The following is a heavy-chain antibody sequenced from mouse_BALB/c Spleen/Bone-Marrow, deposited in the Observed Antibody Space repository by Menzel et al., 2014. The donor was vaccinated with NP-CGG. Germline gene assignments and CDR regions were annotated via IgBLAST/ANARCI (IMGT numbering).Heavy chain of an antibody. J-gene: IGHJ2*01. Sequence: VKLVESGPGLVKPGASVKMSCKASGYTFTDYVISWVKPRTGQGLGWIGEIYPGSGSTYYNEKFKGKATLAADKSSNTAYMQLSSLTSEDSAVYFCATGTDYWGQGTTLTVSS. CDR2: IYPGSGST. CDR3: ATGTDY. CDR1: GYTFTDYV. D-gene: IGHD4-1*01. V-gene: IGHV1-77*01.